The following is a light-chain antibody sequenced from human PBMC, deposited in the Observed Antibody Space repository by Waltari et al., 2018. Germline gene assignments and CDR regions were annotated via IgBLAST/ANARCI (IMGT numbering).Light chain of an antibody. CDR1: QSVSSN. J-gene: IGKJ4*01. CDR2: DAS. V-gene: IGKV3-15*01. Sequence: EIVLTQSPGILSLSPGERAVLSCRASQSVSSNYLAWYQQKPGQAPRLLIYDASTMATGVPPRFSGSGSGTEFTRTISSLQSEEFAVYSCQQYNDWPLTFGGGTKVEIK. CDR3: QQYNDWPLT.